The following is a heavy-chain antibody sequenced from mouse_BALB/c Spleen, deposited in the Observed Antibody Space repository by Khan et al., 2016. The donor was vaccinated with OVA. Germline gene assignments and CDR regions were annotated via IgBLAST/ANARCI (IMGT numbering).Heavy chain of an antibody. V-gene: IGHV5-12*02. CDR2: ISNGGGST. CDR1: GLTFSDYY. J-gene: IGHJ4*01. Sequence: EVELVESGGGLVQPGGSLKLSCATSGLTFSDYYMYWVRQTPERRLEWVAYISNGGGSTYYPDTVKGRFTISRDNAKNTLYLQMSRLKSEDTAMYYCSRQLYGAMDYWGQGTSVTVSS. D-gene: IGHD2-12*01. CDR3: SRQLYGAMDY.